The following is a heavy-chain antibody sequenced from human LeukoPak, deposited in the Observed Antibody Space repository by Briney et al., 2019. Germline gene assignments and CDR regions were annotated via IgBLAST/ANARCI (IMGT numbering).Heavy chain of an antibody. CDR2: ISPDGNLK. V-gene: IGHV3-7*01. Sequence: PGGSLRLSCVASGFTFSGSWMTWVRQTPGRGLQWLGYISPDGNLKSYEGSVKGRYTISRDNARNSVYLQISSLRVEDTSVYYCARDPAYGALDYWGQGTLVAVSS. J-gene: IGHJ4*02. CDR1: GFTFSGSW. CDR3: ARDPAYGALDY. D-gene: IGHD4-17*01.